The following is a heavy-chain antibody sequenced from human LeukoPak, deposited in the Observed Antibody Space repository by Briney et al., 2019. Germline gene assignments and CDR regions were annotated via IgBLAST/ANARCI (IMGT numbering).Heavy chain of an antibody. J-gene: IGHJ4*02. D-gene: IGHD2-15*01. CDR1: GFTFSSHG. CDR3: TKEGATGSRYNFDY. V-gene: IGHV3-30*18. Sequence: PLRSSRLSCAASGFTFSSHGIHWVREAPGKGLERVAVISVDGRTEYYAGSVKGRFTISRDNSKNTVSLQMNSMRDDDTAVFYCTKEGATGSRYNFDYWGQGTLVTVSS. CDR2: ISVDGRTE.